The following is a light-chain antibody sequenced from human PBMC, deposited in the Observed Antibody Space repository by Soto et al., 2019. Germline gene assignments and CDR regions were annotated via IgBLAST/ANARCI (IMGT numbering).Light chain of an antibody. V-gene: IGLV3-9*01. Sequence: SYELTQPLSVSVALGQTARITCGGNNIGSKYVHWYQQKPGQAPVVVIYRDSNRPSGIPERFSGSNSGNTVTLTISRAQAGDEADYYCQVWDSSTARVFGGGTKLTVL. J-gene: IGLJ2*01. CDR1: NIGSKY. CDR3: QVWDSSTARV. CDR2: RDS.